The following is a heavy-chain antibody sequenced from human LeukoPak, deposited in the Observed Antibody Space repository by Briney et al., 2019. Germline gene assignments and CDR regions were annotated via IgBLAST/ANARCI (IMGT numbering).Heavy chain of an antibody. Sequence: GASVEVSCKASGYIFTNYNLHWVRQAPGQGLEYMGWINTNTGETKYAQKFQGRVTMTRDTSISIAYMEVNRLTSDDTAMFYCARDYDSWGQGTLVTVSS. CDR3: ARDYDS. CDR1: GYIFTNYN. V-gene: IGHV1-2*02. J-gene: IGHJ5*01. CDR2: INTNTGET.